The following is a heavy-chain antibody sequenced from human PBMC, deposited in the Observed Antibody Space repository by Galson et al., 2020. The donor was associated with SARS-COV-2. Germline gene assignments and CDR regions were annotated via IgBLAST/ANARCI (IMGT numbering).Heavy chain of an antibody. J-gene: IGHJ1*01. CDR1: GGSISSGDYY. CDR2: IYYSGST. V-gene: IGHV4-30-4*01. Sequence: LSLTCTVSGGSISSGDYYWSWIRQPPGKGLEWIGYIYYSGSTYYNPSLKSRVTISVDTSKNQFSLKLSSVTAADTAVYYCARDPGSGDYSFQHWGQGTLVTVSS. D-gene: IGHD2-15*01. CDR3: ARDPGSGDYSFQH.